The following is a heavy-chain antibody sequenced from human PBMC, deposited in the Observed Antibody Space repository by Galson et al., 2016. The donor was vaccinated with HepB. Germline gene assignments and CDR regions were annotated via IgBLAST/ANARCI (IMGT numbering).Heavy chain of an antibody. D-gene: IGHD4-17*01. CDR1: GDSITGYY. CDR3: ARVVYGDYFLDF. J-gene: IGHJ4*02. CDR2: IFYSGST. V-gene: IGHV4-59*01. Sequence: LSLTCTVSGDSITGYYWSWIRQPPGKGLEWIGYIFYSGSTIYNPSLKSRVTISLDTSKNQFSLKLSSVPAADTAVYYCARVVYGDYFLDFWGQGALVTVSS.